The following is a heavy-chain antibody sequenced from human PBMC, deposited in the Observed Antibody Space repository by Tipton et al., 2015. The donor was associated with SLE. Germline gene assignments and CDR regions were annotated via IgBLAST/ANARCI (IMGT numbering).Heavy chain of an antibody. V-gene: IGHV4-59*11. J-gene: IGHJ5*02. Sequence: TLSLTCTVSGGSISSHYWSWIQQPPGKGLEWIGYIYYSGSTNYNPSLKSRVTISVGTSKNQFSLKLSSVTAADTAVYYCARGGIAAAGWDPWGQGTLVTVSS. CDR1: GGSISSHY. CDR3: ARGGIAAAGWDP. D-gene: IGHD6-13*01. CDR2: IYYSGST.